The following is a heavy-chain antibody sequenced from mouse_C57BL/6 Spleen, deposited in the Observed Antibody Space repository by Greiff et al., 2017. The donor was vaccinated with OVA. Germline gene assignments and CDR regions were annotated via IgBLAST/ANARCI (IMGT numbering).Heavy chain of an antibody. CDR1: GYTFTSYW. J-gene: IGHJ4*01. Sequence: QVQLQQPGPELVKPGASVKLSCKASGYTFTSYWITWVKQRPGQGLEWIGDIYPGSGSTNYNEKFKSKATLTVDTSSSTAYMQLSSLTSEDSAVYYSAKRDPYYAMDYWGQGTSVTVSS. CDR3: AKRDPYYAMDY. V-gene: IGHV1-55*01. CDR2: IYPGSGST.